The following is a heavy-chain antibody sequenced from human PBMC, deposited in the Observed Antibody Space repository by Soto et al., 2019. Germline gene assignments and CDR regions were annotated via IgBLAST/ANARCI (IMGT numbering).Heavy chain of an antibody. Sequence: XETLSLTCTVSGCSMSSYYWSWIRQPPGKGLEWIGYIYYSGSTNYNPSLKSRVTISVDTSKNQFSLKLSSVTAADTGVYYCAMGSIPWVVTFGGTDHFDSWPQGTMFTGSS. CDR3: AMGSIPWVVTFGGTDHFDS. CDR1: GCSMSSYY. J-gene: IGHJ3*02. D-gene: IGHD3-16*01. V-gene: IGHV4-59*01. CDR2: IYYSGST.